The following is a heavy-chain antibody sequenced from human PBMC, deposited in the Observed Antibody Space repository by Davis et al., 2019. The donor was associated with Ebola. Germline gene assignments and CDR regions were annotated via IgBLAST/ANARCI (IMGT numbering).Heavy chain of an antibody. V-gene: IGHV3-7*01. D-gene: IGHD3-10*01. CDR1: GFTFSNYW. CDR2: IKVDGSET. CDR3: ARDAGDRAVDY. Sequence: GGSLRLSCAASGFTFSNYWMSWVRQAPGRGLEWVANIKVDGSETYYVDSVKGRFTVSRDNAKNSLYLQMYSLTVEDTAVYYCARDAGDRAVDYWGQGALVTVSS. J-gene: IGHJ4*02.